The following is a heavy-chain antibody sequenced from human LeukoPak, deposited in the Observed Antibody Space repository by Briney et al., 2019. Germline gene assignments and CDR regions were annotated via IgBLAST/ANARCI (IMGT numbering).Heavy chain of an antibody. Sequence: NWVRQAPGKGLEWIGYIYHSGSTYYNPSLKSRVTISVDRSKNQFSLKLSSVTAADTAVYYCARYCSGGSCYSGGYYYGMDVWGQGTTVTVSS. J-gene: IGHJ6*02. CDR3: ARYCSGGSCYSGGYYYGMDV. D-gene: IGHD2-15*01. V-gene: IGHV4-30-2*01. CDR2: IYHSGST.